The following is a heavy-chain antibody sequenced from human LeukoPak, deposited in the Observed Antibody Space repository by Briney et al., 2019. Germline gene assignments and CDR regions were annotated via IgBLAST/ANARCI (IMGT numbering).Heavy chain of an antibody. CDR3: AKGARSTSDYYYGMDV. D-gene: IGHD2-2*01. Sequence: GGSLRLSCAASGFTFGSYAMSWVRQAPGKGLEWVSAISGSGGSTYYADSVKGRFTISRDNSKNTLYLQMNSLRAEDTAVYYCAKGARSTSDYYYGMDVWGQGTTVTVSS. CDR1: GFTFGSYA. J-gene: IGHJ6*02. V-gene: IGHV3-23*01. CDR2: ISGSGGST.